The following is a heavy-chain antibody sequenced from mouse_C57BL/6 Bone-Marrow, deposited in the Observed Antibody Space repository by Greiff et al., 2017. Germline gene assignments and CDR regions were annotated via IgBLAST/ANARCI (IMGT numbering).Heavy chain of an antibody. CDR3: ARGAYYYGSSRGYFDV. CDR2: IYPRDGST. J-gene: IGHJ1*03. Sequence: VQLQESDAELVKPGASVKISCKVSGYTFTDHTIHWMKQRPEQGLEWIGYIYPRDGSTKYNEKFKGKATLTADKSSSTAYMQLNSLTSEDSAVYFCARGAYYYGSSRGYFDVWGTGTTVTVSS. CDR1: GYTFTDHT. D-gene: IGHD1-1*01. V-gene: IGHV1-78*01.